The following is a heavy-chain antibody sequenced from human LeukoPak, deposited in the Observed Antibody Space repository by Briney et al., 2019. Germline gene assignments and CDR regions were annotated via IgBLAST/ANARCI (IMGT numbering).Heavy chain of an antibody. CDR2: ISSSSSYI. CDR1: GFTFSSYS. CDR3: ARDQYDTWSRRGNFDS. D-gene: IGHD3-3*01. Sequence: GGSLRLSCAASGFTFSSYSMNWVRQALGKGLEWVSSISSSSSYIYYADSVKGRFTISRDNAKNSLYLQMNSLRAEDTAVFYCARDQYDTWSRRGNFDSWGQETLVIVSS. V-gene: IGHV3-21*04. J-gene: IGHJ4*02.